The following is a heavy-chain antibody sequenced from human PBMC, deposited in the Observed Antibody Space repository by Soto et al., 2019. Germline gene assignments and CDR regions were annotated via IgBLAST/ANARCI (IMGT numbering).Heavy chain of an antibody. V-gene: IGHV3-33*01. CDR3: ARETYYYGMDV. CDR1: GFTFSSYG. J-gene: IGHJ6*02. Sequence: QVQLVESGGGVVQPGRSLRLSCAASGFTFSSYGMHWVRQAPGKGLEWVAGIWYDGSNKYYADSVKGRFTISRDNSKNPLYLQMNSLRAEDTAVYYCARETYYYGMDVWGQGTTVTVSS. CDR2: IWYDGSNK.